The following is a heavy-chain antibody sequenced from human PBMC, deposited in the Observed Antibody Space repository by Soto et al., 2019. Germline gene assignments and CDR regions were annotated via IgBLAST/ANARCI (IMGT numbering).Heavy chain of an antibody. CDR1: GYTLTELS. J-gene: IGHJ4*02. V-gene: IGHV1-24*01. Sequence: ASVKVSCKVSGYTLTELSMHWVRQAPGKGLEWMGGFDPEDGETIYAQKFQGRVTMTEDTSTDTAYMELSSLRSEDTAVYYCATVAIGPERIVVVTAPEWIWGQGTLVTVSS. CDR3: ATVAIGPERIVVVTAPEWI. CDR2: FDPEDGET. D-gene: IGHD2-21*02.